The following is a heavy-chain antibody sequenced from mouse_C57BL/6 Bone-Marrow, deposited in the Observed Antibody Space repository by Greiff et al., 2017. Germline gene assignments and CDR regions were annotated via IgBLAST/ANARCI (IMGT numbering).Heavy chain of an antibody. D-gene: IGHD3-2*02. Sequence: ESGPGLVKPSQSLSLTCSVTGYSITSGYYWNWIRQFPGNKLEWMGYISYDGSNNYNPSLKNRISITRDPSKNQFFLKLNSVTTEDTATYYCARRGDSAGYYAMDYWGQGTSVTVSS. CDR1: GYSITSGYY. V-gene: IGHV3-6*01. J-gene: IGHJ4*01. CDR3: ARRGDSAGYYAMDY. CDR2: ISYDGSN.